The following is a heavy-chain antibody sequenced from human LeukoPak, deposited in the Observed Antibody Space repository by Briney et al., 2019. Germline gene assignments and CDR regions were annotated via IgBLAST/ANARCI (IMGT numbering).Heavy chain of an antibody. J-gene: IGHJ4*02. V-gene: IGHV3-21*01. CDR2: ISSSSSYI. D-gene: IGHD5-18*01. CDR3: ARGEVDTAMVQDY. Sequence: PGGSLRLSCAASGFIFNSYGMHWVRQAPGKGLEWVSSISSSSSYIYYADSVKGRFTISRDNAKNSLYLQMNSLRAEDTAVYYCARGEVDTAMVQDYWGQGTLVTVSS. CDR1: GFIFNSYG.